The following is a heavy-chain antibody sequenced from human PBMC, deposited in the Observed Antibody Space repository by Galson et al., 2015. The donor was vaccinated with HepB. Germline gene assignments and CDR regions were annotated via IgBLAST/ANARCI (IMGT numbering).Heavy chain of an antibody. CDR2: IYSSGST. CDR3: ARKMRSSGSSSYFDS. D-gene: IGHD6-6*01. V-gene: IGHV4-39*01. CDR1: GDSISNALYY. Sequence: SETLSLTCIVSGDSISNALYYWAWIRQPPGTGLEWIASIYSSGSTSYNPYLRSRITVSVDTSKNQLYLNVHSVTASDTALYHCARKMRSSGSSSYFDSWGRGTLVTGSS. J-gene: IGHJ4*02.